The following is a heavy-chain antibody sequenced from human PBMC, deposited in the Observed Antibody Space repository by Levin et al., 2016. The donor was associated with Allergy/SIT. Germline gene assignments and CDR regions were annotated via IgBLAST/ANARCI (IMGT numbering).Heavy chain of an antibody. CDR2: IDQSGNT. CDR3: ARQGPLSGTADY. Sequence: SETLSLTCTVSGGSIRSTNYFWGWIRQSPDKGLEWIGSIDQSGNTHNNPSLRSRLTMSVDTSKNQFSLRLRSVTAADTAVYYCARQGPLSGTADYWGQGTLVTVSS. J-gene: IGHJ4*02. D-gene: IGHD6-13*01. CDR1: GGSIRSTNYF. V-gene: IGHV4-39*07.